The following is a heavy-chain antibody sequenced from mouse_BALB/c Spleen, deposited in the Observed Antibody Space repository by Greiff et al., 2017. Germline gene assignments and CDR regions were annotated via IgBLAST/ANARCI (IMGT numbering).Heavy chain of an antibody. J-gene: IGHJ3*01. Sequence: VQLQQPGAELVKPGASVKLSCKASGYTFTSYWMHWVKQRPGQGLEWIGEINPSNGRTNYNEKFKSKATLTVDKSSSTAYMQLSSLTSEDSAVYYCARSYYGSSYVFAYWGQGTLVTVSA. D-gene: IGHD1-1*01. CDR2: INPSNGRT. CDR1: GYTFTSYW. V-gene: IGHV1S81*02. CDR3: ARSYYGSSYVFAY.